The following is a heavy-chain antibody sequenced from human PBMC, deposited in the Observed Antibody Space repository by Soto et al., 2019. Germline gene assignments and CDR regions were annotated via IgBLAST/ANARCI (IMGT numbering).Heavy chain of an antibody. V-gene: IGHV1-58*01. CDR2: IVVGSGNT. J-gene: IGHJ3*02. D-gene: IGHD6-19*01. Sequence: GTSVKVSCKTSGFTFTSSAVQWVRRARGQRLEWIGWIVVGSGNTNYAQKFQERITITRDMSTSTAYMELSSLRSEDTAVYYCAADFGSGWYAFDIWGQGTMVTVSS. CDR3: AADFGSGWYAFDI. CDR1: GFTFTSSA.